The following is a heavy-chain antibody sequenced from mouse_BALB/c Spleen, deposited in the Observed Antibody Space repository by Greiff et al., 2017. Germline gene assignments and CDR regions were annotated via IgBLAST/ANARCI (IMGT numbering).Heavy chain of an antibody. CDR2: IDPSDSET. CDR3: ARHNGYYAMDY. Sequence: VQLQQSGPQLVRPGASVKISCKASGYSFTSYWMHWVKQRPGQGLEWIGMIDPSDSETRLNQKFKDKATLTVDKSSSTAYMQLSSPTSEDSAVYYCARHNGYYAMDYWGQGTSVTVSS. CDR1: GYSFTSYW. V-gene: IGHV1S126*01. J-gene: IGHJ4*01.